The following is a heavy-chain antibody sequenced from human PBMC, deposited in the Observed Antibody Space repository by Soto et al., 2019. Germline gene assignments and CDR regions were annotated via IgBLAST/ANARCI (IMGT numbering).Heavy chain of an antibody. Sequence: GGCLRLACADSGVTFSCSSMHWVRQASGKGLEWIGHIRSKANSYATAYAASVKGRFTISRDDSKNTAYLQMNSLKSEDTAVYYCTRVTETGFPFDYWGQGTLVTVSS. D-gene: IGHD3-9*01. J-gene: IGHJ4*02. CDR3: TRVTETGFPFDY. CDR1: GVTFSCSS. V-gene: IGHV3-73*01. CDR2: IRSKANSYAT.